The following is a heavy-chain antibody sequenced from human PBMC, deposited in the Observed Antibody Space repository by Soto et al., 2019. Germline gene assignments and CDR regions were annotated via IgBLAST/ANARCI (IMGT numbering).Heavy chain of an antibody. D-gene: IGHD5-12*01. CDR1: GFIFSRYT. J-gene: IGHJ4*02. Sequence: GGSLRLSCAASGFIFSRYTMNWVRQAPGKGLEWVSSISGSSTYIYYADSVKGRFTISRGNSLYLQMSSLRAEDTAVYYCVRGWLRDPWMYWGQGTLVTVSS. CDR3: VRGWLRDPWMY. CDR2: ISGSSTYI. V-gene: IGHV3-21*01.